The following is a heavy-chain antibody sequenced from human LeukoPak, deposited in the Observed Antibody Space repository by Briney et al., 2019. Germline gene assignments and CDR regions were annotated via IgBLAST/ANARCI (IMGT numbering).Heavy chain of an antibody. CDR3: ASAYCGGDCTPYWYFDL. CDR1: GGSISSGDYY. V-gene: IGHV4-30-4*01. J-gene: IGHJ2*01. Sequence: PSQTLSLTCTVSGGSISSGDYYWSWIRQPPGKGLEWIGYIYYIGNTFYNPSLKSRVTISVDTSKNQFSLKLSSVTAADTAVYYCASAYCGGDCTPYWYFDLWGRGTLVTVSS. D-gene: IGHD2-21*02. CDR2: IYYIGNT.